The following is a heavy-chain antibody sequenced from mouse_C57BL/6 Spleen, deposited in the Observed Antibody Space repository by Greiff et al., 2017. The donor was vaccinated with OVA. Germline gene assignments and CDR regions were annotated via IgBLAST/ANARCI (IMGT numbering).Heavy chain of an antibody. CDR3: ARGTTVVATYDYAMYY. J-gene: IGHJ4*01. Sequence: QVQLQQPGAELVKPGASVKLSCKASGYTFTSYWMQWVKQRPGQGLEWIGEIDPSDSYTNYNQKFKGKATLTVDTSSSTAYMQRSSLTSEDSAVYYCARGTTVVATYDYAMYYWGQGTSVTVSS. V-gene: IGHV1-50*01. CDR1: GYTFTSYW. D-gene: IGHD1-1*01. CDR2: IDPSDSYT.